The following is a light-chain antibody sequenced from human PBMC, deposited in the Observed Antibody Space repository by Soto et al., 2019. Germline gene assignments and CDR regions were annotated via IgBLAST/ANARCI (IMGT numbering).Light chain of an antibody. Sequence: EIVMTQSPATLSVSPGERATLSCRASQSVSSNLAWYQQKPGQAPRLLIYGASTRATGIPARFSGSGSGTEFTLTISNLQSEDFAVYSCQQYNNWPPLTFGGGTKVDIK. V-gene: IGKV3-15*01. CDR3: QQYNNWPPLT. J-gene: IGKJ4*01. CDR1: QSVSSN. CDR2: GAS.